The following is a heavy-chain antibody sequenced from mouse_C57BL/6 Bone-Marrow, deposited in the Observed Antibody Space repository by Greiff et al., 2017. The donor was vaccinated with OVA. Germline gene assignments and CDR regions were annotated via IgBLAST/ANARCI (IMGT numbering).Heavy chain of an antibody. D-gene: IGHD2-3*01. Sequence: VQLQQPGAELVRPGSSVKLSCKASGYTFTSYWMHWVKLRPIQGLEWIGNIDPSDSETHYNQKFKDKATLTVDKSSSTAYMQLSSLTSEDSAVYYCAREGDGYWFAYWGQGTLVTVSA. CDR1: GYTFTSYW. J-gene: IGHJ3*01. V-gene: IGHV1-52*01. CDR3: AREGDGYWFAY. CDR2: IDPSDSET.